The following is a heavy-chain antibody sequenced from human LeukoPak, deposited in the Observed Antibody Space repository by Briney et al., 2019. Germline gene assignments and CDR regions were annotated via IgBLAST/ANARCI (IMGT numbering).Heavy chain of an antibody. CDR1: GGSISSYY. CDR2: IYTSGST. CDR3: ARDLPYYDFWSGYGYYCYYMDV. Sequence: SETLSLTCTVSGGSISSYYWSWIRQPAGKGLEWIGRIYTSGSTNYNPSLKSRVTMSVDTSKNQFSLKLSSVTAADTAVYYCARDLPYYDFWSGYGYYCYYMDVWGKGTTVTVSS. D-gene: IGHD3-3*01. J-gene: IGHJ6*03. V-gene: IGHV4-4*07.